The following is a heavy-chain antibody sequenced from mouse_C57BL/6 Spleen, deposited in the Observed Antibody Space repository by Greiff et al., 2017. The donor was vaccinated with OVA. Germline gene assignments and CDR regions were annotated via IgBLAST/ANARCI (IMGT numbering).Heavy chain of an antibody. CDR3: ARFEMVMEGDY. V-gene: IGHV1-7*01. J-gene: IGHJ2*01. CDR1: GYTFTSYW. D-gene: IGHD2-3*01. CDR2: INPSSGYT. Sequence: VHLVESGAELVKPGASVKLSCKASGYTFTSYWMHWVKQRPGQGLEWIGYINPSSGYTKYNQKFKDKATLTADKSSSTAYMQLSSLTYEDSAVYCCARFEMVMEGDYWGQGTTLTVSS.